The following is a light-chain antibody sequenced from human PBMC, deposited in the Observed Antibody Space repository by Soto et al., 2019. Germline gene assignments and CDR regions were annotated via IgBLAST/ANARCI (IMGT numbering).Light chain of an antibody. CDR1: QSISSNY. J-gene: IGKJ1*01. Sequence: EIVLTQSPGTLSMSPGERATLSCRASQSISSNYLAWYQQKPGQAPRLLIYGASSRATGIPDRFSGSGSGTHFTLTISRPEAEDFAVYYCQQYGSSPRTFGQGTKVEFK. V-gene: IGKV3-20*01. CDR3: QQYGSSPRT. CDR2: GAS.